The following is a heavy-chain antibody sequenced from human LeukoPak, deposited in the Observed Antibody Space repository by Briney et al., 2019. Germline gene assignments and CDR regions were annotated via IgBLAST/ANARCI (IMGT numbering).Heavy chain of an antibody. V-gene: IGHV4-39*07. J-gene: IGHJ3*02. Sequence: KASETLSLTCTVSGGSISSSSYYWGWIRQPPGKGLEWIGSIYYSGSTNYNPSLKSRVTMSVDTSKNQFSLKLSSVTAADTAVYYCARDPGLWFGELTPSAFDIWGQGTMVTVSS. CDR1: GGSISSSSYY. D-gene: IGHD3-10*01. CDR2: IYYSGST. CDR3: ARDPGLWFGELTPSAFDI.